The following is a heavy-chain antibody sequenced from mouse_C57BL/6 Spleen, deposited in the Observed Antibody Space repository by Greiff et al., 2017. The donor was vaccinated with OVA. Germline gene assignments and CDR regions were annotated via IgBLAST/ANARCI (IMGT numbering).Heavy chain of an antibody. CDR2: LDPSDSYT. J-gene: IGHJ2*01. CDR1: GYTFTSYW. Sequence: QVQLKQPGAELVMPGASVKLSCKASGYTFTSYWMHWVKQRPGQGLEWIGALDPSDSYTNYNQKFNGKSTLTVDKSSSTAYMQLSSLTSEDSAVYYCAVLDYGSSYVDYWGQGTTLTVSS. V-gene: IGHV1-69*01. CDR3: AVLDYGSSYVDY. D-gene: IGHD1-1*01.